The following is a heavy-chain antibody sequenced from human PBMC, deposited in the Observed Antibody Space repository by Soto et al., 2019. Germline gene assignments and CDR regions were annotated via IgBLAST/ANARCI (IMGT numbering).Heavy chain of an antibody. CDR3: ARDRQKGSSSGYNWFAP. Sequence: ASVKVSFKASGYTFTSYAMHWVRQAPGQRLEWMGWINAGNGNTKYSQKFQGRVTITRDTSASTAYMELSSLRSEDTAVYYCARDRQKGSSSGYNWFAPWGQGTLVTVSS. D-gene: IGHD6-6*01. J-gene: IGHJ5*02. CDR1: GYTFTSYA. V-gene: IGHV1-3*01. CDR2: INAGNGNT.